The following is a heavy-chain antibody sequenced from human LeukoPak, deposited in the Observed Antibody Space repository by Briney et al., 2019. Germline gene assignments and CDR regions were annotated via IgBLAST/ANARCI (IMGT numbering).Heavy chain of an antibody. V-gene: IGHV3-72*01. CDR1: GFTFSDHF. Sequence: GGSLRLSCAASGFTFSDHFLDWVRQAPGKGLEWVGRTRNKANSYITEYAASVKGRFTISRDDSKDSLYLQTSSLKTDDTAMYYCASIRGTFGYWGQGTLVTVSS. CDR2: TRNKANSYIT. J-gene: IGHJ4*02. D-gene: IGHD1-26*01. CDR3: ASIRGTFGY.